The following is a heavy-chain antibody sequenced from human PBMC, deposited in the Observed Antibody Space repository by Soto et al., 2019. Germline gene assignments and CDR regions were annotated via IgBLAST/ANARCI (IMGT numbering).Heavy chain of an antibody. CDR3: ARPHLDRPTYYGLDV. J-gene: IGHJ6*02. CDR1: GFTLSAYS. Sequence: EVQLVESGGGLVQPGGSLRLSCAASGFTLSAYSMNWVRQAPGKGLEWISFINSRSDTIYYGDSVKGRFTISRDNAKNALYLQMNSLRDDDTAVYYCARPHLDRPTYYGLDVWGQGTTVTVSS. D-gene: IGHD3-16*01. V-gene: IGHV3-48*02. CDR2: INSRSDTI.